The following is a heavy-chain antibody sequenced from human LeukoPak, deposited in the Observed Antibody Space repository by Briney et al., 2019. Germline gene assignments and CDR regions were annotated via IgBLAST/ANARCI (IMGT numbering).Heavy chain of an antibody. CDR3: ATLGDSGYGGYFDY. Sequence: ASVKVSCKVSGYTLTELSMHWVRQAPGTGLEWMGGFDPEDGETIYAQKFQGRVTMTEDTSTDTAYMELSSLRSEDTAVYYCATLGDSGYGGYFDYWGQGTLVTVSS. V-gene: IGHV1-24*01. J-gene: IGHJ4*02. D-gene: IGHD5-12*01. CDR2: FDPEDGET. CDR1: GYTLTELS.